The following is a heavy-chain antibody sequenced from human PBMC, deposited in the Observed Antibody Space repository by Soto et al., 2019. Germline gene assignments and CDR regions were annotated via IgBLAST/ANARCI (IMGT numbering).Heavy chain of an antibody. Sequence: QVQLVQSGAEVKKPGSSVKVSCKASVGTFSSYAISWVRQAPGQGLEWMGGIIPIFGTANYAQKFQGRVTITADESTTTGCMELRSLRSEDTAVYYCARHVPAAGYYYGMDVWGQGTTVTVSS. CDR3: ARHVPAAGYYYGMDV. D-gene: IGHD2-2*01. CDR2: IIPIFGTA. CDR1: VGTFSSYA. V-gene: IGHV1-69*12. J-gene: IGHJ6*02.